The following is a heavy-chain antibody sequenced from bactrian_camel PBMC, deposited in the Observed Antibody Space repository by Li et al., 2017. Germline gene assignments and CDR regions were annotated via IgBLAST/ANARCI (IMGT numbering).Heavy chain of an antibody. CDR2: IRRDGDE. V-gene: IGHV3S31*01. Sequence: VQLVESGGGSVQAVGSLRLSCTHSGYISSRHCMGWFRQAPGKAREGIAGIRRDGDEYYAGSVKGRFTISQDNAKNIIYLQMSSLTPDDTAMYYCAAGTRIIVGDYCDGITTWGQGTQVTVS. J-gene: IGHJ6*01. CDR3: AAGTRIIVGDYCDGITT. D-gene: IGHD3*01. CDR1: GYISSRHC.